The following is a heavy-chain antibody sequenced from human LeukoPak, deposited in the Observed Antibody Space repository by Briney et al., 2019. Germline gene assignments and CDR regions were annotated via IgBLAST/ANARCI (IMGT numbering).Heavy chain of an antibody. J-gene: IGHJ6*02. D-gene: IGHD6-6*01. CDR3: ATEQLVSDYGMDV. Sequence: SETLSLTCTVSGGSISSYYWSWIRQPAGKGLEWIGRIYTSGSTNYNPSLKSRVTMSVDTSKNQFSLKLSSVTAADAAVYYCATEQLVSDYGMDVWGQGTTVTVSS. CDR1: GGSISSYY. V-gene: IGHV4-4*07. CDR2: IYTSGST.